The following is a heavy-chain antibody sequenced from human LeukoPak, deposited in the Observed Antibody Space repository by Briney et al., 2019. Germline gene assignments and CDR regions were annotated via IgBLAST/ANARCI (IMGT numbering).Heavy chain of an antibody. CDR3: ARDLGSYEFDY. D-gene: IGHD1-26*01. J-gene: IGHJ4*02. CDR1: GYTFTSYA. Sequence: ASVKVSCKASGYTFTSYAMNWVRQAPGQGLEWMGWINPNSGGTNYAQKFQGRVTMTRDTSISTAYMELSRLRSDDTAVYYCARDLGSYEFDYWGQGTLVTVSS. V-gene: IGHV1-2*02. CDR2: INPNSGGT.